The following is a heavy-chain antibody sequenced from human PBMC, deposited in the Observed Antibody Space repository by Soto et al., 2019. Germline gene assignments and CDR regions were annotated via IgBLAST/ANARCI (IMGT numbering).Heavy chain of an antibody. CDR3: ASSVPTGYSPRWFDP. D-gene: IGHD6-13*01. Sequence: SETLSLTCTVSGGSISSYYWSWIRQPPGKGLEWIGYIYYSGSTNYNPSLKSRVTISVDTSKNQFSLKLSSVTAADTAVYYCASSVPTGYSPRWFDPWGQGTLVTVS. J-gene: IGHJ5*02. CDR1: GGSISSYY. CDR2: IYYSGST. V-gene: IGHV4-59*01.